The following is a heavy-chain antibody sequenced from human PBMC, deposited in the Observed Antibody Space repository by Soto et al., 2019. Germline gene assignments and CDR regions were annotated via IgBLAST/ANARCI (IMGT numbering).Heavy chain of an antibody. V-gene: IGHV3-23*01. D-gene: IGHD6-13*01. CDR1: GFTFSSYA. J-gene: IGHJ4*02. CDR2: ISGSGGST. CDR3: AKARIAAAGTRDDY. Sequence: GGSLRLSCAASGFTFSSYAMSWVRQAPGKGLEWVSAISGSGGSTYYADSVKGRFTISRDNSENTLYLQMNSLRAEDTAVYYCAKARIAAAGTRDDYWGQGTLVTVSS.